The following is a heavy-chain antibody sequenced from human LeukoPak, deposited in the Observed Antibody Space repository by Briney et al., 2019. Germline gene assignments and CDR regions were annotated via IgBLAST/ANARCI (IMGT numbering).Heavy chain of an antibody. CDR2: LYNSGST. D-gene: IGHD3-10*01. V-gene: IGHV4-38-2*02. J-gene: IGHJ6*03. Sequence: PSETLSLTCTVSGYSITRHYSWAWVRQPPGKGLEWIGSLYNSGSTYYSPSLKSRASLSVDTSKNELSLQLSSVTAADTAVYYCARPLVSPMVRGVPRGYYYMDVWGKGTTVTISS. CDR1: GYSITRHYS. CDR3: ARPLVSPMVRGVPRGYYYMDV.